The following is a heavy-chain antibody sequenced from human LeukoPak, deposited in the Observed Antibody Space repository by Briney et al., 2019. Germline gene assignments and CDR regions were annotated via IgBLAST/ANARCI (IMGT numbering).Heavy chain of an antibody. Sequence: SETLSLTCAVYGGSITGYYWSWIRQTPGRGLEWVGEIHYTGATSCNPSLKSRATISTDTSKNQFSLRLSSVTAADTAVYYCARGNILTGYCFDFWGQGALVTVSS. D-gene: IGHD3-9*01. CDR2: IHYTGAT. V-gene: IGHV4-34*01. J-gene: IGHJ4*02. CDR3: ARGNILTGYCFDF. CDR1: GGSITGYY.